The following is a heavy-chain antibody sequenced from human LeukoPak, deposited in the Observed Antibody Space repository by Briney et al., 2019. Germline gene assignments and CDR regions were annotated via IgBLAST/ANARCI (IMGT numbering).Heavy chain of an antibody. J-gene: IGHJ3*02. CDR2: IYYSGST. CDR1: GGSISSYY. Sequence: SETLSLTCTVSGGSISSYYWSWIRQPPGKGLEWIWYIYYSGSTNYNPSLKSRVTISVDTSKNQFSLKLSSVTAADTAVYYCARESTFGGVIPDAFDIWGQGTMVTVSS. V-gene: IGHV4-59*01. CDR3: ARESTFGGVIPDAFDI. D-gene: IGHD3-16*02.